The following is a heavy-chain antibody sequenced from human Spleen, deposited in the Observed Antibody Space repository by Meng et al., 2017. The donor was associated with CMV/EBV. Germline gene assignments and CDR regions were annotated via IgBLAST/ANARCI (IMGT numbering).Heavy chain of an antibody. CDR1: GGSFSGYY. CDR2: INHSGST. Sequence: SETLSLTCAVYGGSFSGYYWSWIRQPPGKGLEWIGEINHSGSTNYNPSLKSRVTISADTSKNQFSLKLNYVTAADTAVYYCARERGQYSGYGNIDSWGQGTLVTVSS. D-gene: IGHD5-12*01. CDR3: ARERGQYSGYGNIDS. J-gene: IGHJ4*02. V-gene: IGHV4-34*01.